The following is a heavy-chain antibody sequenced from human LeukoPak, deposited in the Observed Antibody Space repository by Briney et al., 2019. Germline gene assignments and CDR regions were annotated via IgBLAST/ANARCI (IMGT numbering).Heavy chain of an antibody. CDR2: IIPIFGTA. Sequence: SVKVSCKASGGTSSSYAISWVRQAPEQGLEWMGGIIPIFGTANYAQKFQGRVTITADKSTSTAYMELSSLRSEDTAVYYCAREKMATIILDYWGQGTLVTVSS. D-gene: IGHD5-24*01. CDR3: AREKMATIILDY. J-gene: IGHJ4*02. CDR1: GGTSSSYA. V-gene: IGHV1-69*06.